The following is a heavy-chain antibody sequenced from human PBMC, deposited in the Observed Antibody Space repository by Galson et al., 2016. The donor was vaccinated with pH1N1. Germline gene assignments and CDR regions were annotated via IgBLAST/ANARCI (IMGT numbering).Heavy chain of an antibody. Sequence: ETLPLTCTVSGGSISSDTYYWGWIRQPPGKGLEWIGSFHHTDGTYYNPSLRSRVTISVDTSKSQISLTLSSVSAADTAMYYCARSAQWLLYSRFDPWGQGILVTVSS. J-gene: IGHJ5*02. CDR2: FHHTDGT. CDR3: ARSAQWLLYSRFDP. V-gene: IGHV4-39*07. CDR1: GGSISSDTYY. D-gene: IGHD6-19*01.